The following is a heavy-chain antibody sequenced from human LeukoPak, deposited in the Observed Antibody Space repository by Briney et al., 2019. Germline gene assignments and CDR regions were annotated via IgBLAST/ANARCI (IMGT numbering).Heavy chain of an antibody. CDR1: GFTFSSYA. Sequence: GGSLRLSCAASGFTFSSYAMHWVRQAPGKGLGGVALISYDGSNKYYADSVKGRFTISRDNSKNTLYLQMNSLRAEDTAVYYCARDLLLYSSSWYSFDYWGQGTLVTVSS. J-gene: IGHJ4*02. D-gene: IGHD6-13*01. CDR3: ARDLLLYSSSWYSFDY. CDR2: ISYDGSNK. V-gene: IGHV3-30-3*01.